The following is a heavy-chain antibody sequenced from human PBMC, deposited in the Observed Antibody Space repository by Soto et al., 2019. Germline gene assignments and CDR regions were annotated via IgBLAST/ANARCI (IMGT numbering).Heavy chain of an antibody. D-gene: IGHD3-9*01. V-gene: IGHV6-1*01. Sequence: SQTLSLTCAISGDSVSSNSAAWNWIRQSPSRGLEWLGRTYYRSKWYNDYAVSVKSRITINPDTSKNQFSLQLNSVTPEDTAVYYCARESNYDILTGYIPGFGYWGQGTLVTVSS. CDR3: ARESNYDILTGYIPGFGY. CDR2: TYYRSKWYN. CDR1: GDSVSSNSAA. J-gene: IGHJ4*02.